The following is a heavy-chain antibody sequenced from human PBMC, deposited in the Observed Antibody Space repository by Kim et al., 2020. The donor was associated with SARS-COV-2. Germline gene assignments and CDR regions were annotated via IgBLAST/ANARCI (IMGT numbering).Heavy chain of an antibody. CDR1: GFTFSSYW. D-gene: IGHD3-10*01. Sequence: GGSLRLSCAASGFTFSSYWMSWVRQAPGKGLEWVANIKQDGSEKYYVDSVKGRFTISRDNAKNSLYLQMNSLRAEDTAVYYCAREDAKLLWFGELPDYYYDGMDVWGQGTTVTVSS. CDR3: AREDAKLLWFGELPDYYYDGMDV. CDR2: IKQDGSEK. V-gene: IGHV3-7*01. J-gene: IGHJ6*02.